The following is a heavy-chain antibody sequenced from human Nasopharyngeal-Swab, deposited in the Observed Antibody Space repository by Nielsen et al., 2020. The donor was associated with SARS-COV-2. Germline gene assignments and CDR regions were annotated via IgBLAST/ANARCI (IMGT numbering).Heavy chain of an antibody. V-gene: IGHV1-18*04. CDR2: ISGYNGNT. CDR1: GSTFISYG. CDR3: ASSPGLAATALHY. Sequence: ASVKVSCKASGSTFISYGFNWVRQAPGQGLEGMGWISGYNGNTNYAQKFQGRLTMTTDTSTSTVHMEVRSLRSDDTAVYYCASSPGLAATALHYWGQGTLVTVSS. J-gene: IGHJ4*02. D-gene: IGHD6-13*01.